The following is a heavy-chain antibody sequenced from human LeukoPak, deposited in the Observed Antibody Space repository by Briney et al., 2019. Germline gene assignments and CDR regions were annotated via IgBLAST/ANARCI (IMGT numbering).Heavy chain of an antibody. CDR3: AKGARAGYYGSGSYKGEFDY. Sequence: GSLRLSCAASGFTFSSYEMNWVRQAPGKGLEWVSAISGSGGSTYYADSVKGRFTISRDNSKNTLYLQMNSLRAEDTAVYYCAKGARAGYYGSGSYKGEFDYWGQGTLVTVSS. J-gene: IGHJ4*02. CDR1: GFTFSSYE. D-gene: IGHD3-10*01. V-gene: IGHV3-23*01. CDR2: ISGSGGST.